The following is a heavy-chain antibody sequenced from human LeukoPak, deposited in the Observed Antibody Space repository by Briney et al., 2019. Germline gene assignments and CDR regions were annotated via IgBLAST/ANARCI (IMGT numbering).Heavy chain of an antibody. CDR3: ARGRRYCSSTSCYNVYYYYGMDV. J-gene: IGHJ6*02. CDR2: INHSGST. CDR1: GGSFSGYY. D-gene: IGHD2-2*01. V-gene: IGHV4-34*01. Sequence: SESLSLTCAVYGGSFSGYYWSWIRQPPGKGLEWIGEINHSGSTNYNPSLKSRVTISVDTSKNQFSLKLSSVTAADTAVYYCARGRRYCSSTSCYNVYYYYGMDVWGQGTTVTVSS.